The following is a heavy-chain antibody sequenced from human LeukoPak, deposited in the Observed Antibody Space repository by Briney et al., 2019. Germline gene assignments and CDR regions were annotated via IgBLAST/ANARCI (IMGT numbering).Heavy chain of an antibody. Sequence: PGGSLRLSCAASGFTFSSYAMSWVRQAPGKGLEWVSAISGSGGSTYYADSVKGRFTISRDNSKNTLYLQMNGLRAEDTAVYYCAKRRDGPFGYSPGYFDYWGQGTLVTVSS. J-gene: IGHJ4*02. CDR3: AKRRDGPFGYSPGYFDY. CDR2: ISGSGGST. CDR1: GFTFSSYA. D-gene: IGHD3-22*01. V-gene: IGHV3-23*01.